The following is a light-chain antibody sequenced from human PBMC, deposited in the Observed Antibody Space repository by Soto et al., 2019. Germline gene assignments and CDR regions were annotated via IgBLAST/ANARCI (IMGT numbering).Light chain of an antibody. CDR3: QQFAASPRT. V-gene: IGKV3-20*01. Sequence: VLTQSPSTLSVSRGVRANLISRASQSIATSQLAWYQQKPGQAPRLLIGASTRATGIPDRFSDSGSGTDFTLTISRLEPEDFAVYYCQQFAASPRTFGQGTNVDI. J-gene: IGKJ1*01. CDR1: QSIATSQ. CDR2: GAS.